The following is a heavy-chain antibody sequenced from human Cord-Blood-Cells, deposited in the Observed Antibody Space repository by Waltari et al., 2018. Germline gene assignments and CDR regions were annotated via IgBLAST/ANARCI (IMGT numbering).Heavy chain of an antibody. Sequence: QVQLVQSGAAVKKPGASVKVSCKAYGDTFTGTYITRVRQAPGQGLEWMGWINPNSGGTNYAQKFQGRVTMTRDTSISTAYMELSRLRSDDTAVYYCARLDNPTAGAFDIWGQGTMVTVSS. CDR3: ARLDNPTAGAFDI. V-gene: IGHV1-2*02. D-gene: IGHD3-3*01. CDR1: GDTFTGTY. CDR2: INPNSGGT. J-gene: IGHJ3*02.